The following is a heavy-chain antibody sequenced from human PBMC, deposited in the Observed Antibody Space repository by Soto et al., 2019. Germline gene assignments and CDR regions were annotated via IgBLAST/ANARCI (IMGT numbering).Heavy chain of an antibody. CDR1: GYTFTGYY. Sequence: XSVKVSCKASGYTFTGYYMHWVRQAPGQGLEWMGWINPNSGGTNYAQKFQGRVTMTRDTSISTAYMELSRLRSDDTAVYYCARDRGRMDIVVVVAATQDDGMDVWGQGTTVTVSS. V-gene: IGHV1-2*02. CDR3: ARDRGRMDIVVVVAATQDDGMDV. CDR2: INPNSGGT. J-gene: IGHJ6*02. D-gene: IGHD2-15*01.